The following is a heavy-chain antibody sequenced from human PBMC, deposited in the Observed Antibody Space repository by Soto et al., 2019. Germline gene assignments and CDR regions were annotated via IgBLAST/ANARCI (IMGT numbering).Heavy chain of an antibody. V-gene: IGHV4-59*01. D-gene: IGHD6-19*01. J-gene: IGHJ3*02. CDR1: GGSISSYY. CDR2: IYYSGST. Sequence: SETLSLTCTVSGGSISSYYWSWIRQPPGKGLEWTGYIYYSGSTNYNPSLKSRVTISVDTSKNQFSLKLSSVTAADTAVYYCARQQWLVLTAFDIWGQGTMVTVSS. CDR3: ARQQWLVLTAFDI.